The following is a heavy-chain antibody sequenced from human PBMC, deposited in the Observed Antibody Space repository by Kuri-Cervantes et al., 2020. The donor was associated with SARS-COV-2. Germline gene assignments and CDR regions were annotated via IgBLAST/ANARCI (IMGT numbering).Heavy chain of an antibody. CDR3: ARPLRVWLVLDY. CDR2: IYHSGST. J-gene: IGHJ4*02. V-gene: IGHV4-38-2*01. D-gene: IGHD6-19*01. Sequence: SQTLSLTCAVSGYSISSGYYWGWIRQPPGKGLEWIGSIYHSGSTYYNPSLKSRVTISVDTSKNQFSLKLSSVTAADTAVYYCARPLRVWLVLDYWGQGTLVTVSS. CDR1: GYSISSGYY.